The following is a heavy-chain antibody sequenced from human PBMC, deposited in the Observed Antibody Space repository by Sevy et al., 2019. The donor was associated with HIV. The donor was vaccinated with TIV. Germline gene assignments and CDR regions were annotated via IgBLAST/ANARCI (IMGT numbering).Heavy chain of an antibody. CDR1: QFNFDTYA. CDR3: ATNMVHAGAYVPYFNV. CDR2: IWYDGSSK. D-gene: IGHD3-10*01. V-gene: IGHV3-33*01. Sequence: GGSLRLSCVASQFNFDTYAIHWVRQAPGKGLEWVAMIWYDGSSKDYAESVKGRFAISRVNSQNTAFLQMNSLRAEDTGAYYCATNMVHAGAYVPYFNVWGQGSLVTVSS. J-gene: IGHJ4*02.